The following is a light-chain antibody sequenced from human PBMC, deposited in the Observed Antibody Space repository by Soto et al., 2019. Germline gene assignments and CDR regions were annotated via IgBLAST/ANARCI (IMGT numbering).Light chain of an antibody. CDR2: GES. V-gene: IGKV3-15*01. CDR1: QSVSSN. J-gene: IGKJ1*01. CDR3: QQYHSYWT. Sequence: ELVLTQSPGTLSLSPGERATLSCRASQSVSSNLVWYQQKPGQAPRLLIYGESTRATGIPARFSGSGSGTEFTLTISSLQTDDFSTYYRQQYHSYWTFGQGTKVDIK.